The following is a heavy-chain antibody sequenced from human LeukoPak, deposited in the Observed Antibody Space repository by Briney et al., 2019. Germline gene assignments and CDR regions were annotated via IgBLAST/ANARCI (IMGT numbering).Heavy chain of an antibody. V-gene: IGHV4-34*01. D-gene: IGHD3-22*01. Sequence: SETLSLTCAVHGGSFSGYYWSWVRQPPGRGVELIGEINHSRSTNYTPSLTSRVTISVDPSKNQFSLKLTSVTAADTAVYYCARGWMLLPPVYWGQGTLVTVSS. CDR2: INHSRST. CDR3: ARGWMLLPPVY. J-gene: IGHJ4*02. CDR1: GGSFSGYY.